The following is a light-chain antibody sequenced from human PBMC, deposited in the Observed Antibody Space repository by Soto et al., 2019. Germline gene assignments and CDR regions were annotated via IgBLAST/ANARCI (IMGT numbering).Light chain of an antibody. Sequence: EIVLTQSPATLSLSTGERATLSCRASQSISGNLAWYQQKPGQAPRLLIYGASTRATGIPARFSGSGSGTEFTLTISSLQSEDFAVYYCQQYNNWPLFGQGTKV. V-gene: IGKV3-15*01. CDR1: QSISGN. CDR3: QQYNNWPL. J-gene: IGKJ1*01. CDR2: GAS.